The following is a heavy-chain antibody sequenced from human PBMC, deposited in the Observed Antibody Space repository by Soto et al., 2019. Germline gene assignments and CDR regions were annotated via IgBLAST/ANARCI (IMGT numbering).Heavy chain of an antibody. J-gene: IGHJ5*02. CDR1: GFTFSSYA. D-gene: IGHD2-2*01. CDR2: ISGSGGST. V-gene: IGHV3-23*01. Sequence: GGSLRLSCAASGFTFSSYAMSWVRQAPGKGLEGVSAISGSGGSTYYADSVKGRFTISRDNSKNTLYLQMNSLRAEDTAVYYCAKDLVCSTSSYGEDNNWFDPWGQGTLVTVSS. CDR3: AKDLVCSTSSYGEDNNWFDP.